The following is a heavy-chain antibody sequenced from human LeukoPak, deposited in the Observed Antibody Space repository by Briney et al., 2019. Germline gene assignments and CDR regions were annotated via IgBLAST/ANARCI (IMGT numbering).Heavy chain of an antibody. V-gene: IGHV3-7*01. J-gene: IGHJ4*02. CDR3: VRAGRVATED. CDR1: GFTFSSYG. Sequence: TGGSLRLSCAASGFTFSSYGMHWVRQAPGKGLEWVANIKQDGSEKYYVDSVKGRFTISRDNAKNSLYLQMNSLRAEDTAIYYCVRAGRVATEDWGQGTLVTVSS. D-gene: IGHD6-13*01. CDR2: IKQDGSEK.